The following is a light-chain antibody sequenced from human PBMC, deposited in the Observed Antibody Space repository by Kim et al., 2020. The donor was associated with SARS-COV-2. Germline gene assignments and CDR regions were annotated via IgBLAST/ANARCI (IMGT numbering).Light chain of an antibody. Sequence: SASVGDRVTITCRPSQVIGADLNWYQQKSGKAPKLLIYGASSLETGFPSRFDGSGAGTDFTLTISNLQPEDVASYYCLQDSSYPYTFGQGTKLEI. J-gene: IGKJ2*01. CDR1: QVIGAD. CDR3: LQDSSYPYT. V-gene: IGKV1-6*01. CDR2: GAS.